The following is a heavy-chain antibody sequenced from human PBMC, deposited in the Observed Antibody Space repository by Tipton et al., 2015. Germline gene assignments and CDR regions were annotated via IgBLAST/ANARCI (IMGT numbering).Heavy chain of an antibody. J-gene: IGHJ4*02. Sequence: SLRLSCVAPELTLRVYDMHWVRQVTGQGLEWVARIDTSGNTYYPDSVMGRFTISRENANDSLYLQMNSLRAEDTAVYYCVKDKYSGYYLFSFDYWGQGTLVTVSS. V-gene: IGHV3-13*01. CDR1: ELTLRVYD. CDR2: IDTSGNT. CDR3: VKDKYSGYYLFSFDY. D-gene: IGHD5-12*01.